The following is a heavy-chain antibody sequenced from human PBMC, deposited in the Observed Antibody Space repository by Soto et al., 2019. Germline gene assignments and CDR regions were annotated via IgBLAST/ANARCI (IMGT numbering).Heavy chain of an antibody. CDR3: ARKRNSVVTQAYFDL. D-gene: IGHD2-21*02. J-gene: IGHJ4*02. Sequence: PXETLRLTFTVASDSISSRRYYWGWIRQPPGKGLEWIGSSYYSGITYNNPSLRSRVSMSIDTSKDQFYLKLKSVTAADTALYFCARKRNSVVTQAYFDLWGPGSLVTVSS. CDR1: SDSISSRRYY. CDR2: SYYSGIT. V-gene: IGHV4-39*01.